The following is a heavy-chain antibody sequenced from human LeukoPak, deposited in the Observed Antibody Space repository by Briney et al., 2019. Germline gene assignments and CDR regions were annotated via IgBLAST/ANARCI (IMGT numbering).Heavy chain of an antibody. CDR3: ASRRWYYGSGSYYDYYFDY. D-gene: IGHD3-10*01. CDR1: GFTFSDYY. J-gene: IGHJ4*02. V-gene: IGHV3-23*01. CDR2: ISGSGGST. Sequence: GGSLRLSCAASGFTFSDYYMSYIRQAPGKGLEWVSAISGSGGSTYYADSVKGRFTISRDNSKNTLYLQMNSLRAEDTAVYYCASRRWYYGSGSYYDYYFDYWGQGTLVTVSS.